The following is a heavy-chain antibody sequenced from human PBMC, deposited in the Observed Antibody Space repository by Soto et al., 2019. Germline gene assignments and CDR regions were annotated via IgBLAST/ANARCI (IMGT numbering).Heavy chain of an antibody. Sequence: PGGSLRLSCAASGFTFSNAWMNWVRQAPGKGLEWVGRIKSKTDGGTTDYAAPVKGRFTISRDDSKNTLYLQMNSLKTEDTAVYYCTTQVGATPFYYYYGMDVWGQGTTVTVSS. D-gene: IGHD1-26*01. CDR2: IKSKTDGGTT. V-gene: IGHV3-15*07. CDR1: GFTFSNAW. CDR3: TTQVGATPFYYYYGMDV. J-gene: IGHJ6*02.